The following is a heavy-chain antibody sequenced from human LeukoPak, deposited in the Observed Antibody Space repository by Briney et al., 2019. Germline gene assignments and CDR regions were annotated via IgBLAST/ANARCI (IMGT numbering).Heavy chain of an antibody. CDR2: ISYDGSNK. Sequence: GGSLRLSCTVSGFTVSSNSMSWVRQAPGKGLERVSVISYDGSNKYYADSVKGRFTISRDNSKNTLYLKMNSLRAEDTAVYYCARDKGISSSWAPGDYWGQGTLVTVSS. CDR1: GFTVSSNS. V-gene: IGHV3-30*04. J-gene: IGHJ4*02. CDR3: ARDKGISSSWAPGDY. D-gene: IGHD6-13*01.